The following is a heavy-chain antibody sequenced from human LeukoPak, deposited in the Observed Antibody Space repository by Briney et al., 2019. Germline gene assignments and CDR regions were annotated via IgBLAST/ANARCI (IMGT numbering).Heavy chain of an antibody. D-gene: IGHD3-16*01. Sequence: GGSLRLSCAASGFTVSNNYMTWVRQAPGKGLEWVSIIYSDGRTYYADSVKGRFNISRDNSKNTLYLQMNSLRAEDTAVYYCARGTGGFDYWGQGTLVTVSS. V-gene: IGHV3-53*01. CDR2: IYSDGRT. J-gene: IGHJ4*02. CDR3: ARGTGGFDY. CDR1: GFTVSNNY.